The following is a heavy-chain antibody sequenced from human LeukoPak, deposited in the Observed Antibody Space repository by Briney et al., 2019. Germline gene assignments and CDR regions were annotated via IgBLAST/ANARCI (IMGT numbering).Heavy chain of an antibody. CDR3: ARYTIFGVATVGFDP. V-gene: IGHV4-59*12. CDR1: GGSIRGYY. Sequence: SETLSLTCNVSGGSIRGYYWSWIRQPPGKGLEWIGYIYSSGSTNYNPSLKSRVTMSVDTSKNQFSLKLSSVTAADTAVYYCARYTIFGVATVGFDPWGQGTLVTVSS. J-gene: IGHJ5*02. CDR2: IYSSGST. D-gene: IGHD3-3*01.